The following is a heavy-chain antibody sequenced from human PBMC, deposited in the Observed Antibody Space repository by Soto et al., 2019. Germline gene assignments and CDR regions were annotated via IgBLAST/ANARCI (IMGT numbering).Heavy chain of an antibody. J-gene: IGHJ6*02. CDR1: GFTFSSFG. CDR3: ARDASYYSLWSGYYPSRNGMDV. CDR2: IWYDGSKK. V-gene: IGHV3-33*01. D-gene: IGHD3-3*01. Sequence: QVQVVESGGGVVQPGRSLRLSCAASGFTFSSFGMHWVRQAPGKGLEWVSLIWYDGSKKSYGDSVKGRFTISRDNSRNTVYLQRNSLRADDTAVYYCARDASYYSLWSGYYPSRNGMDVWGQVTTVTVSS.